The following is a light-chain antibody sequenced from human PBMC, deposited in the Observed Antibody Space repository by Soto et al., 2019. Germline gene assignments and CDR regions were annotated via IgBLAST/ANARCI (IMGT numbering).Light chain of an antibody. CDR2: GAS. CDR1: QSVSSN. V-gene: IGKV3-15*01. CDR3: QQYNNWPPT. Sequence: EIVMTQSPATLSVSPGARATLSCRASQSVSSNLAWYQQKPGQAPRLLIYGASTRATGIPARFSGSGSGTEFTLTISSLQSEDFAVYYCQQYNNWPPTLGQGTKLEIK. J-gene: IGKJ2*01.